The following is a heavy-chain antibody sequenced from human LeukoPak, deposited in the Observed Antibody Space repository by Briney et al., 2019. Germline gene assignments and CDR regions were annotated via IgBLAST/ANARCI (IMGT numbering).Heavy chain of an antibody. J-gene: IGHJ3*02. CDR2: ISAYNGNT. D-gene: IGHD6-6*01. V-gene: IGHV1-18*01. CDR3: ARDHPPRYSSSGAFDI. CDR1: GYTFTSYG. Sequence: ASVKVSCKASGYTFTSYGISWVRQAPGQGLEWMGWISAYNGNTNYAQKLQGRVTMTTDTSTSTAYMELRSLRSDDTDVYYCARDHPPRYSSSGAFDIWGQGTMVTVSS.